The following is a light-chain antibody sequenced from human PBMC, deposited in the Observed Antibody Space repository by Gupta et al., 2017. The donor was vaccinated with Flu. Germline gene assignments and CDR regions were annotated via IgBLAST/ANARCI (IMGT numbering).Light chain of an antibody. CDR1: NMGSKS. J-gene: IGLJ2*01. CDR3: QAWDSSSDRWV. V-gene: IGLV3-21*02. CDR2: DDS. Sequence: SYVLHQPPSVSVAPGQTARITCGGNNMGSKSMHWYQQKPGQAPVLVVDDDSDRPSGIPERFSGSNSGTTATLTISRVEAGDEADYYCQAWDSSSDRWVFGGGTKLTVL.